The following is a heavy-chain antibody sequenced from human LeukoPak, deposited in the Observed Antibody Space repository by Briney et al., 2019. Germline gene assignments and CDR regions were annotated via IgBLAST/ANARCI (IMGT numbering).Heavy chain of an antibody. D-gene: IGHD2-2*01. CDR1: GFIFDDYA. CDR3: VKGVDSTNSHYFDY. Sequence: GGSLRLSCVASGFIFDDYAMHWVRQTPGKGLEWVSGISWNSGSVGYRDSVKGRFTISRDNAKKSLYLQMNSLRAEDTAFYYCVKGVDSTNSHYFDYWGQGILVTVSS. V-gene: IGHV3-9*01. CDR2: ISWNSGSV. J-gene: IGHJ4*02.